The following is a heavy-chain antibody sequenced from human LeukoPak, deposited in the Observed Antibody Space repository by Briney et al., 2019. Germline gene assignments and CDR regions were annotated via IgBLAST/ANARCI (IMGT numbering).Heavy chain of an antibody. J-gene: IGHJ4*02. CDR1: GGTFSSYA. V-gene: IGHV1-69*05. D-gene: IGHD4/OR15-4a*01. CDR3: ATPMGDYGVNSPFDY. CDR2: IIPIFGTA. Sequence: SVKVSCKASGGTFSSYAISWVRQAPGQGLEWMGRIIPIFGTANYAQKFQGRVTITTDESTSTAYMELSSLRSEDTAVYYCATPMGDYGVNSPFDYWGQGTLVTVSS.